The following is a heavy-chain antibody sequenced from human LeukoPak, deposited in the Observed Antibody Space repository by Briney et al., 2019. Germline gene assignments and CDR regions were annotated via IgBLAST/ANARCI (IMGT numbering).Heavy chain of an antibody. CDR3: AREVGAIPFDY. CDR2: ISGGSSTI. CDR1: GFTFSRYS. D-gene: IGHD1-26*01. V-gene: IGHV3-48*04. J-gene: IGHJ4*02. Sequence: GGSLRLSCEASGFTFSRYSVNWVRQAPGKGLEWVSYISGGSSTIYYADSVKGRFTVSRDNAKNSLYLHMNSLRAEDTAVYYCAREVGAIPFDYWGQGTLVTVSS.